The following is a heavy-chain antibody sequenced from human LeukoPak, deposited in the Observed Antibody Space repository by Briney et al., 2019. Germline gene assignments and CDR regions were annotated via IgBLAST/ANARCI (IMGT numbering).Heavy chain of an antibody. Sequence: PGGSLRLSCAASGFTFSSYEMNWVRQAPGKGLEWVSFISSSGTTIYYADSVKGRFTISRDNAKNSLYLQMNSLRAEDTAVYYCARAGNTKFFDYWDQGTLVTVSS. J-gene: IGHJ4*02. D-gene: IGHD3-10*01. CDR1: GFTFSSYE. CDR3: ARAGNTKFFDY. V-gene: IGHV3-48*03. CDR2: ISSSGTTI.